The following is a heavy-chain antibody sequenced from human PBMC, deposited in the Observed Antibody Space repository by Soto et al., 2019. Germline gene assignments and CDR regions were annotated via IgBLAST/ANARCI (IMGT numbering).Heavy chain of an antibody. J-gene: IGHJ4*02. CDR2: ISAYNGNT. V-gene: IGHV1-18*01. CDR3: AKERGYSYGYDY. D-gene: IGHD5-18*01. Sequence: QVQLVQSGAEVKKPGASVKVSCKASGYTFTSYGISWVRQAPGQGLEWMGCISAYNGNTNYAQKLQGRVTMTTDTATSTGDMELRSLRSDDTAVYYCAKERGYSYGYDYWGQGTLVTVSS. CDR1: GYTFTSYG.